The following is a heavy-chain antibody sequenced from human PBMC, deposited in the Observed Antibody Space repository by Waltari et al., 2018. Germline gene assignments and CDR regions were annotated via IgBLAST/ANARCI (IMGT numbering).Heavy chain of an antibody. V-gene: IGHV1-69*15. J-gene: IGHJ5*02. Sequence: VSCKASGGTFSSYAISWVRQAPGQGLEWMGRIIPIFGTANYAQKFQGRVTITADESTSTAYMELSSLRSEDTAVYYCARDPAVVTAIPSWFDPWGQGTLVTVSS. CDR3: ARDPAVVTAIPSWFDP. CDR2: IIPIFGTA. D-gene: IGHD2-21*02. CDR1: GGTFSSYA.